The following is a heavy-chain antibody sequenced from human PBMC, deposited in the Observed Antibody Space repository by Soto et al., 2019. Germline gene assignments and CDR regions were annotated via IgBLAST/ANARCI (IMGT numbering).Heavy chain of an antibody. CDR2: IIPIFGTP. V-gene: IGHV1-69*18. J-gene: IGHJ3*02. CDR1: GGNFNTYP. Sequence: QVQLEQSGAEVKRPGSSVKVSCKTSGGNFNTYPISWVRQAPGHRLAWMGKIIPIFGTPDYAQKFQGRVTMNAEEGTTTVYVELRSLKSVDSAVYYCARDSRLWGSTGWKRENLFDIWGQGTMVTVSS. D-gene: IGHD3-16*01. CDR3: ARDSRLWGSTGWKRENLFDI.